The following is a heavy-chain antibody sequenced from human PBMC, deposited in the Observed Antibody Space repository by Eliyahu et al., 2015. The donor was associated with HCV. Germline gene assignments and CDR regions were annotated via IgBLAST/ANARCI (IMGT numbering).Heavy chain of an antibody. CDR2: IEYGXNY. D-gene: IGHD7-27*01. J-gene: IGHJ4*02. CDR1: GGSIPSTNYF. V-gene: IGHV4-39*01. CDR3: AATLFNWGVYSFDD. Sequence: QLQESGPGLVKPSETLSLTCXVSGGSIPSTNYFWGWXRQPPGKGLGWLGTIEYGXNYYYNPSXKSRVSISADAAKNQFSLXLKFXTAADTAVYYCAATLFNWGVYSFDDWGQGTLVSVSS.